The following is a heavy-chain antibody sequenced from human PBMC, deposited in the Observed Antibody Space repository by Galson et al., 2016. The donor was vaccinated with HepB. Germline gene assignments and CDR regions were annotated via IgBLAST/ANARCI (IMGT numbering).Heavy chain of an antibody. J-gene: IGHJ4*02. CDR2: IYSGGST. Sequence: SLGLSCAASGSTVSSNYMSWVRQAPGKGLEWVSIIYSGGSTYYAGSVKGRFTISRDNSETTLFLKMNSLRADDTAVYYCAIQWLTSPYDSWGQGSVVTVSS. D-gene: IGHD6-19*01. CDR3: AIQWLTSPYDS. V-gene: IGHV3-53*01. CDR1: GSTVSSNY.